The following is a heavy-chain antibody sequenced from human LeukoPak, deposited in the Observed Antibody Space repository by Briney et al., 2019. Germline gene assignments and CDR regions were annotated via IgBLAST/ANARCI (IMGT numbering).Heavy chain of an antibody. V-gene: IGHV3-21*01. CDR1: GFTFSSYS. CDR2: ISSSSSYI. Sequence: PGGSLRLSCAASGFTFSSYSMNWVRQAPGKGLEWVSSISSSSSYIYYADSVKGRFTISRDNAKNSLYLQMNSLRAEDTAVYYCASFYSGSYRDFDYWGQGTLVTVPS. CDR3: ASFYSGSYRDFDY. D-gene: IGHD1-26*01. J-gene: IGHJ4*02.